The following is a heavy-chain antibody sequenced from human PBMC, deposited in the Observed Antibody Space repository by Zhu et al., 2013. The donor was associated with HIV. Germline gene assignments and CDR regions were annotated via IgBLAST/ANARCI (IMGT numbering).Heavy chain of an antibody. D-gene: IGHD1-26*01. J-gene: IGHJ2*01. CDR1: GYTFTAYY. CDR3: ARRSSWYFDL. CDR2: MNPKSGNT. Sequence: QVQLVQSGAELRKPGASVRVSCKSSGYTFTAYYLQWVRQAPGQGLEWMGWMNPKSGNTGLAQKFQGRVTMTRNISNTTAYMELSSLRFEDTAVYWCARRSSWYFDLWGRGTLVTVSS. V-gene: IGHV1-8*02.